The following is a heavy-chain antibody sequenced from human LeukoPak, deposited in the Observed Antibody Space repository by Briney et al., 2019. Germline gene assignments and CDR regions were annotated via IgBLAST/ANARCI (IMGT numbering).Heavy chain of an antibody. CDR1: GFTFSSYL. CDR2: IRQDGSEK. V-gene: IGHV3-7*01. Sequence: GGALRLSCAASGFTFSSYLMSWVRPAPGKGLGWVANIRQDGSEKYYVDSVKGRFTISRDNAKNSLYLQMNSLRAEDTAVYYCARDTRDYYDSSGYSLDFDYWGQGTLVTVSS. D-gene: IGHD3-22*01. CDR3: ARDTRDYYDSSGYSLDFDY. J-gene: IGHJ4*02.